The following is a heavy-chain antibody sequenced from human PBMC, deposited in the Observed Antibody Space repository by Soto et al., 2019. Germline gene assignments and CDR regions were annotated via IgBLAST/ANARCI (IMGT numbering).Heavy chain of an antibody. CDR1: GYTFTSYG. J-gene: IGHJ6*02. V-gene: IGHV1-18*04. CDR3: ARERAKYGMDG. CDR2: IRAYNGNT. Sequence: QVQLVQSGAEVKKPGASVKVSCKASGYTFTSYGISWVRQAPGQGLEWMGSIRAYNGNTNYAQNLQGRVTMTTDTSTRTAYLELRSLSSDDTAVYYCARERAKYGMDGWGQGTTGTVSS.